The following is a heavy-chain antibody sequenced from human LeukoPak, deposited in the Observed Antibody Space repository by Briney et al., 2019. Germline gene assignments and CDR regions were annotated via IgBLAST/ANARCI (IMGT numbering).Heavy chain of an antibody. D-gene: IGHD5-18*01. V-gene: IGHV3-30*03. Sequence: GGSLRLSCAASGFTFSSYGMHWVRQAPGKGLEWVAVISYDGSNKYYADSVKGRFTISRDNSKNTLYLQMNSLRAEDTAVYYCARSVRGYSYGPFDYWGQGTLVTVSS. CDR2: ISYDGSNK. CDR1: GFTFSSYG. J-gene: IGHJ4*02. CDR3: ARSVRGYSYGPFDY.